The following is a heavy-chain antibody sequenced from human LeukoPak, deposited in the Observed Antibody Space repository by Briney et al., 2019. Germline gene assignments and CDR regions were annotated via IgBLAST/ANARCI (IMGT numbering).Heavy chain of an antibody. J-gene: IGHJ1*01. CDR3: VRVVPVPAEYFRH. CDR1: GASITSTNYY. CDR2: IYYSGRT. V-gene: IGHV4-31*03. Sequence: SQTLSLTCSVSGASITSTNYYWSWVRQVPGKGLEWIGYIYYSGRTYFNPSLRSRVSMSVDTSKSQFFLNLTSVTAADTAVYYCVRVVPVPAEYFRHWGQGTLATVSS.